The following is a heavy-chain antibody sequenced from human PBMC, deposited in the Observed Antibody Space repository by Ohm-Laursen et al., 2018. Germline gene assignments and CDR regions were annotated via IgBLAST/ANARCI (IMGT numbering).Heavy chain of an antibody. V-gene: IGHV1-46*01. CDR2: INPTVDST. J-gene: IGHJ4*02. CDR1: GFTFTSYF. CDR3: AKGPFIAVAGSNYFFDY. D-gene: IGHD6-19*01. Sequence: SVKVSCKPSGFTFTSYFLHWVRQAPGQGLEWMGIINPTVDSTFITQKFQGRVSMTRDTSTSTVYMELTSLRSEDTAVYYCAKGPFIAVAGSNYFFDYWGQGTLVTVSS.